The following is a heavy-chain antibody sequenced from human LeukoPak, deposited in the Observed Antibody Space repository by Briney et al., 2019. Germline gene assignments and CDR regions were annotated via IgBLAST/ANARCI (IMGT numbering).Heavy chain of an antibody. CDR2: IYHSGST. V-gene: IGHV4-4*02. CDR3: ARGRGYGGNYLRAFDI. Sequence: SGTLSLTCAVSGGAISSSNWWSWVRQPQGKGLEWIGEIYHSGSTNYNPSLKSRVTISVDKSKNQLPLKLSSVTAADTAVYYCARGRGYGGNYLRAFDIWGQGTMVSVSS. D-gene: IGHD1-26*01. CDR1: GGAISSSNW. J-gene: IGHJ3*02.